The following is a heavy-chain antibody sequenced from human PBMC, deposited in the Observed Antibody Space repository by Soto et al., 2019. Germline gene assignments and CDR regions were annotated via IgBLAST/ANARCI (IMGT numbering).Heavy chain of an antibody. D-gene: IGHD2-21*01. CDR2: IIPIFGTA. V-gene: IGHV1-69*13. CDR1: GGTFSSYA. J-gene: IGHJ5*02. Sequence: SVKVSCKASGGTFSSYAISWVRQAPGQGLEWMGGIIPIFGTANYAQKFQGRVTITADESTSTAYMELSSLRSEDTAVYYCARERRLPDSFSLNWFDPWGQGTLVTVSS. CDR3: ARERRLPDSFSLNWFDP.